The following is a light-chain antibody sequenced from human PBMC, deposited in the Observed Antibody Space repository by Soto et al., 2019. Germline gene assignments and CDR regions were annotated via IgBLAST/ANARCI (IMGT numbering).Light chain of an antibody. V-gene: IGKV1-8*01. CDR3: QQYYSYPQ. CDR1: QGISSY. J-gene: IGKJ1*01. Sequence: VPMAQSPSSLSASTGDRVTITCRASQGISSYLAWYQQKPGKAPKLLIYAASTLQSGVPSRFSGSGSGTDFTLTISCLQSEDFATYYCQQYYSYPQFGQGTKV. CDR2: AAS.